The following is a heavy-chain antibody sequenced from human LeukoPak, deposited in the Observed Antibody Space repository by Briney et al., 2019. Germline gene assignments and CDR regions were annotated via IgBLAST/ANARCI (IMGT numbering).Heavy chain of an antibody. CDR3: AMSQSLMIXXAHDY. J-gene: IGHJ4*02. V-gene: IGHV1-2*02. Sequence: ASVKDSCKASRYTLTGYYMHWVRQAPGQGLEWMGWINPNRGGTNYAQKFQGRVTMTRDPSISTAYMELSRLRSDDTAVYYCAMSQSLMIXXAHDYWGQGTLVTVSS. D-gene: IGHD3-22*01. CDR1: RYTLTGYY. CDR2: INPNRGGT.